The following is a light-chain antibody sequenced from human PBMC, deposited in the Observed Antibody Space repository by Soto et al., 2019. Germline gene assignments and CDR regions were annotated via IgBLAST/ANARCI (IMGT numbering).Light chain of an antibody. J-gene: IGKJ4*01. V-gene: IGKV4-1*01. CDR1: QSVLYSSNNKNY. CDR3: QQFHSYPLT. CDR2: WAS. Sequence: DILMTQSPASLAVSLGERATINCKSSQSVLYSSNNKNYLAWYQHKPGQPPKLLLYWASMRESGVPDRISGSGSGTDFTLTINSLQAEDVAVYYCQQFHSYPLTFGGGTKVDI.